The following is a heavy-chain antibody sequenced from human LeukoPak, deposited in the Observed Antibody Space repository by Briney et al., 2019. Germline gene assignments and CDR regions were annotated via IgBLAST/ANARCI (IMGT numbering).Heavy chain of an antibody. D-gene: IGHD5-18*01. V-gene: IGHV1-24*01. Sequence: ASVKVSCKVSGYTLTELSMHWVRQAPGKGLEWMGGFDPEDGETIYAQKFQGRVTMTEDTSTGTAYMELSSLRSEDTAVYYCATEKVGRRGIQLWLYYGMDVWGQGTTVTVSS. CDR3: ATEKVGRRGIQLWLYYGMDV. J-gene: IGHJ6*02. CDR1: GYTLTELS. CDR2: FDPEDGET.